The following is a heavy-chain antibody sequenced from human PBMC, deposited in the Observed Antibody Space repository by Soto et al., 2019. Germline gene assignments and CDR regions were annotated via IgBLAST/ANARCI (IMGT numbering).Heavy chain of an antibody. Sequence: GGSLRLSCAASGFTFSSYAMSWVRQAPGKGLEWVSAISGSGISTYYADSVKGRFTISRDNSKNTLNLQMNSLRTEDTATYYCAKDCWFDPWGQGALVTVSS. CDR2: ISGSGIST. CDR1: GFTFSSYA. V-gene: IGHV3-23*01. J-gene: IGHJ5*02. CDR3: AKDCWFDP.